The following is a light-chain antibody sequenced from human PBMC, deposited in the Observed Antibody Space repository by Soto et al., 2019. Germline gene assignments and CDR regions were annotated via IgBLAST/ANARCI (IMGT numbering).Light chain of an antibody. CDR3: QSYERGLGEYV. V-gene: IGLV1-40*01. CDR2: ANT. J-gene: IGLJ1*01. CDR1: SSNIGAGFD. Sequence: QPVLTQPPSVSGAPGQRVTISCTGSSSNIGAGFDVHWYQQLPGTAPKLLILANTNRPSEVPDRFSGSKSGTSPSLAITGLQDEDEADYYCQSYERGLGEYVFGTGTKLTVL.